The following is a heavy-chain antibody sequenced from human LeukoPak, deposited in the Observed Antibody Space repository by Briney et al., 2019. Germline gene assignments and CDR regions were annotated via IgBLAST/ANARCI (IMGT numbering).Heavy chain of an antibody. J-gene: IGHJ4*02. CDR3: AKALSRFGEGGY. Sequence: PGGSLRLSCAASGFTFRSYGIHWVRQAPGKGLEWVAFIRYDGSNKYYADSVKGRFTISRDNSKNTLFLQMNSLRAEDTAVYYCAKALSRFGEGGYWGQGTLVTVSS. CDR1: GFTFRSYG. D-gene: IGHD3-10*02. CDR2: IRYDGSNK. V-gene: IGHV3-30*02.